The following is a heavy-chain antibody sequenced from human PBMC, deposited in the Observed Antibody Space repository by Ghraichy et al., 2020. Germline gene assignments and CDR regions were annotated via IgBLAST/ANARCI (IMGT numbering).Heavy chain of an antibody. D-gene: IGHD6-19*01. J-gene: IGHJ4*02. Sequence: SETLSLTCTVSGGSISSSGYYWGWIRQPPGKGLEWIGTIYYSGVTYYSPSLKSRVTMSVDSSKNQFSLRLGSVTAADTAMYFCARHVPYSSGWYPFDFWCQGTLVTVSS. V-gene: IGHV4-39*01. CDR3: ARHVPYSSGWYPFDF. CDR1: GGSISSSGYY. CDR2: IYYSGVT.